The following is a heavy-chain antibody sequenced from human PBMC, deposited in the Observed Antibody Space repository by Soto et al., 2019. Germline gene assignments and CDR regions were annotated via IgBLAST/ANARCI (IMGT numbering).Heavy chain of an antibody. D-gene: IGHD2-15*01. CDR3: ASRSGETGGRYYYYYGMDV. V-gene: IGHV4-34*01. CDR2: INHSGST. J-gene: IGHJ6*02. Sequence: PSETLSLTCAVYGGSFSGYYWSWIRQPPGKGLEWIGEINHSGSTNYNPSLKSRVTISVDTSKNQFSLKLSSVTAADTAVYYCASRSGETGGRYYYYYGMDVWGQGTTVTVSS. CDR1: GGSFSGYY.